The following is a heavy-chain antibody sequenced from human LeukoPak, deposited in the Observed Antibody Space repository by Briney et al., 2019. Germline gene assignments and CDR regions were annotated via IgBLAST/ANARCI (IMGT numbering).Heavy chain of an antibody. Sequence: GASVKVSCKASGYTFTGYYMHWVRQAPGQGLEWMGRINPNSGGTNYAQKFQGRVTMTRDTSISTAYMELSRLRSDDTAVYYCARDLRLHYYYYYMDVWGKGTTVTASS. CDR3: ARDLRLHYYYYYMDV. CDR1: GYTFTGYY. V-gene: IGHV1-2*06. CDR2: INPNSGGT. D-gene: IGHD4-11*01. J-gene: IGHJ6*03.